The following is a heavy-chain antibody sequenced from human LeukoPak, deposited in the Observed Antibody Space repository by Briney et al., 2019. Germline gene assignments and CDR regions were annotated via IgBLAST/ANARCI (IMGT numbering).Heavy chain of an antibody. D-gene: IGHD3-22*01. V-gene: IGHV3-23*01. Sequence: PGGSLRLSCAASGFTFSSYAMGWVRQAPGKGLEWVSAISGSGGSTYYADSVKGRFTISRDNSKNTLYLQMNSLRAEDTAVYYCAKPDTASSGFIPYYFDYWGQGTLVTVSS. CDR2: ISGSGGST. J-gene: IGHJ4*02. CDR1: GFTFSSYA. CDR3: AKPDTASSGFIPYYFDY.